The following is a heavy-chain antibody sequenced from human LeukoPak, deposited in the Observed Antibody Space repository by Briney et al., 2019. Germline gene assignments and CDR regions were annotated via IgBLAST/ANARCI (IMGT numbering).Heavy chain of an antibody. Sequence: SETLTLTCTVSGGSISSYYWSWIRQPPGKGLEWIGYIYYSGSTNYNPSLKSRVTISVDTSKNQFSLKLSSVTAADTAVYYCAREARGDKPYYYYGMDVWGQGTTVTVSS. CDR2: IYYSGST. D-gene: IGHD3-10*01. CDR3: AREARGDKPYYYYGMDV. J-gene: IGHJ6*02. CDR1: GGSISSYY. V-gene: IGHV4-59*12.